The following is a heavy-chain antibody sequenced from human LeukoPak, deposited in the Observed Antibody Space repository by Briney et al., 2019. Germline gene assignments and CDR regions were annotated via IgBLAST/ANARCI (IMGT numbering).Heavy chain of an antibody. Sequence: SVKVSCKASGGTFSSYAISWVRQAPGQGLEWMGGIIPIFGTANYAQKFQGRVTITADESTSTAYMELSSLRSEDTAVYYCAREGVGSSGYFYSDDAFDIWGQGTMVTVSS. CDR2: IIPIFGTA. D-gene: IGHD3-22*01. J-gene: IGHJ3*02. CDR1: GGTFSSYA. CDR3: AREGVGSSGYFYSDDAFDI. V-gene: IGHV1-69*13.